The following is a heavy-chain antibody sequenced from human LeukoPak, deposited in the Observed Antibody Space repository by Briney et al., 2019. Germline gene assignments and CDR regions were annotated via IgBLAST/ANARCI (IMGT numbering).Heavy chain of an antibody. D-gene: IGHD6-6*01. J-gene: IGHJ4*02. CDR1: GTSISSLY. CDR3: ARHRAYSSSSPFDY. Sequence: SEIPSLTCAVTGTSISSLYWSWIRQPPGKGLEWIGYIYYTGSTNYNPSLKSPVTIFVDTSKNQFSLRLSSVTAADTAVYYCARHRAYSSSSPFDYWGRGTLVTVSS. V-gene: IGHV4-59*08. CDR2: IYYTGST.